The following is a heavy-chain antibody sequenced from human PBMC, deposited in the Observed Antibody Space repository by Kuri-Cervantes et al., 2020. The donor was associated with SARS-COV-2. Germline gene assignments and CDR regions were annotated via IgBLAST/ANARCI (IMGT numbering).Heavy chain of an antibody. V-gene: IGHV4-34*01. CDR3: AREGYSCGFDY. CDR1: GGSFSDYS. D-gene: IGHD1-1*01. J-gene: IGHJ4*02. Sequence: SETLSLTCAVYGGSFSDYSWSWIRQPPGKGLEWIGEINHSGSTNYNPSLKSRVTISVDTSKNQFSLKLSSVTAADTAVYYCAREGYSCGFDYWDQGTLVTVSS. CDR2: INHSGST.